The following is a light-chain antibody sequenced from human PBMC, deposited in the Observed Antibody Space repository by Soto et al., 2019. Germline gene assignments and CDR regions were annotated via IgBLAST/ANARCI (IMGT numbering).Light chain of an antibody. CDR1: NSNIGSNA. V-gene: IGLV1-51*01. Sequence: QSVLTQPPSASGTPGQRVTISCSGSNSNIGSNALNWYQQLPGTAPKLLIYDNNKRPSGIPDRFSGSKSGTSATLGITGLQTGDEADYYCGTWHNSLSGYVLGNGTKLT. J-gene: IGLJ1*01. CDR3: GTWHNSLSGYV. CDR2: DNN.